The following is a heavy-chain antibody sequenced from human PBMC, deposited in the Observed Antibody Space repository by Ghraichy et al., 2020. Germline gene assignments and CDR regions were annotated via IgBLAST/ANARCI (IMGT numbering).Heavy chain of an antibody. CDR3: AKAWGNCSGGTCPSYNWFDP. Sequence: GGSLRLSCAASGLTFSGYVMNWVRQAPWKGLEWVSSISANGGNTYYADSVKGRFTVSRDNSKNTLYLQMNSVRAEDTAVYYCAKAWGNCSGGTCPSYNWFDPWGQGTLVTVSS. J-gene: IGHJ5*02. CDR2: ISANGGNT. V-gene: IGHV3-23*01. CDR1: GLTFSGYV. D-gene: IGHD2-15*01.